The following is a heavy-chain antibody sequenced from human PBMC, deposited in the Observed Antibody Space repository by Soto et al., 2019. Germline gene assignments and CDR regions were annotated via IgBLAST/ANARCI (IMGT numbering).Heavy chain of an antibody. J-gene: IGHJ4*02. CDR3: AKDRNWDDFYYFDY. CDR1: GFTFSSYA. CDR2: MSGSGART. Sequence: GGSLRLSCAGSGFTFSSYAMSWVRQAPGKGLEWVSVMSGSGARTYYADSVKGRFTISRDNSRNTLYLQMNSLRAEDTAVYYCAKDRNWDDFYYFDYWGQGTLVTVSS. V-gene: IGHV3-23*01. D-gene: IGHD1-20*01.